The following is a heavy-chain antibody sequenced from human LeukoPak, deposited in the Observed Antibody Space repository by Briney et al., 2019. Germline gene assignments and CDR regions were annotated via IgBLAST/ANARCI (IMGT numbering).Heavy chain of an antibody. V-gene: IGHV4-4*07. CDR3: AREGIAAAGDNWFDP. CDR1: GGSISSYY. CDR2: IYTSGST. J-gene: IGHJ5*02. D-gene: IGHD6-13*01. Sequence: SETLSLTCTVSGGSISSYYWSWIRQPAGKGLEWIGRIYTSGSTNYNPSLKSRVTMSVDTSKNQFSLKLSSVTAADTAVYYCAREGIAAAGDNWFDPWGQGTLVTVSS.